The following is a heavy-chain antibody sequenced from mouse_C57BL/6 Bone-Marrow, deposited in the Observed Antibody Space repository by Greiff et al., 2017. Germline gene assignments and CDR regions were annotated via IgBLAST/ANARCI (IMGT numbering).Heavy chain of an antibody. Sequence: QVQLKQSGPGLVAPSQSLSITCTVSGFSLTSYGVHWVRQPPGKGLEWLVVIWSDGSTTYTSALKSRLGISKDNSKSQVFLKMNSLQTDDTAMYYCARHEGYGSSLAWFAYWGQGTLVTVSA. V-gene: IGHV2-6-1*01. D-gene: IGHD1-1*01. CDR3: ARHEGYGSSLAWFAY. CDR1: GFSLTSYG. J-gene: IGHJ3*01. CDR2: IWSDGST.